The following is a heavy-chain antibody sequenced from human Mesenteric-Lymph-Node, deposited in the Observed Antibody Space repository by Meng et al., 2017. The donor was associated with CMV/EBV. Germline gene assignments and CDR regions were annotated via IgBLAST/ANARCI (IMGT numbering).Heavy chain of an antibody. V-gene: IGHV3-9*01. Sequence: GESLMISCAASGFPFDDYAMHWVLQAPGKGLEWGSGIRWHSGSIGYADSVRGRFTISRDNAKNSRYLQMNSLRAEDTALYYCAKNFRAVGATDYYYYGMDVWGQGTTVTVSS. CDR1: GFPFDDYA. CDR2: IRWHSGSI. J-gene: IGHJ6*02. CDR3: AKNFRAVGATDYYYYGMDV. D-gene: IGHD1-26*01.